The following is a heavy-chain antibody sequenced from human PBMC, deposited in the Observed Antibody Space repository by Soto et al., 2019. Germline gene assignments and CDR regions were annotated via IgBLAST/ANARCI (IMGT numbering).Heavy chain of an antibody. V-gene: IGHV1-69*01. CDR1: GGTFSSYA. CDR2: IIPIFGTA. Sequence: ASVKVSCKASGGTFSSYAISWVRQAPGQGLEWMGGIIPIFGTANYAQKFQGRVTITADESTSTAYMELSSLRSEDTAVYYCARDRGIVVVTAIPQNDAFDIWGQGTMVTVSS. J-gene: IGHJ3*02. D-gene: IGHD2-21*02. CDR3: ARDRGIVVVTAIPQNDAFDI.